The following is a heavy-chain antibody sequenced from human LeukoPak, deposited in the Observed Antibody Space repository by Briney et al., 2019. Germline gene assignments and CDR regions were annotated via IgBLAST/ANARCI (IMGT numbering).Heavy chain of an antibody. V-gene: IGHV3-33*01. D-gene: IGHD4-17*01. CDR3: ARDGGTVNFDY. Sequence: GGSLRLSCAASGFIFSIYGIHWVRQAPGKGLEWVAVIWYDGSNKYYADSVKGRFTISRDNSKNTLYLQMNSLRAEDTAVYYCARDGGTVNFDYWGQGTLVTVSS. CDR2: IWYDGSNK. J-gene: IGHJ4*02. CDR1: GFIFSIYG.